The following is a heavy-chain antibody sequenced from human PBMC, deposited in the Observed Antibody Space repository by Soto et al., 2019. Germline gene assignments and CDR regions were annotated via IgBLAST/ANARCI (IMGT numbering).Heavy chain of an antibody. Sequence: QVQLVQSGAEVKKPGSSVKVSCKASGGTFDNYAITWVRQAPGQGLEWMAGIIPMLDSANYAEKFQDRVTITADGSTSTAYMEVSSLRSEDTAVYCCARTYHYASGGKTYFYYGMDVWGQGTTVTVSS. CDR3: ARTYHYASGGKTYFYYGMDV. CDR2: IIPMLDSA. V-gene: IGHV1-69*12. D-gene: IGHD3-22*01. CDR1: GGTFDNYA. J-gene: IGHJ6*02.